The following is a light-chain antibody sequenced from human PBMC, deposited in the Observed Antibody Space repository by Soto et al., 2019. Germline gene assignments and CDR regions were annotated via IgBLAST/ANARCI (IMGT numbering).Light chain of an antibody. CDR3: AAWDDSLNGLV. V-gene: IGLV1-44*01. J-gene: IGLJ2*01. CDR2: SND. Sequence: QSVLTQPTSASGTPGPRVTISCSGSSSNIGSNTVNWYQQLPGTAPKLLLYSNDQRPSGVPDRFSGSQSGTSASLAISGLQSDDEADYYCAAWDDSLNGLVFGGGTKLAFL. CDR1: SSNIGSNT.